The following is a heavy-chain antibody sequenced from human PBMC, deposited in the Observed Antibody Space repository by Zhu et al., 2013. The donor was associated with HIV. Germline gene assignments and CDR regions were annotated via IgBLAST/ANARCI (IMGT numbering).Heavy chain of an antibody. Sequence: SGAEVRSLGRTVKISCKVSGYTFTDYYMHWVANRTPGKGLEWMGWISGNNDDANIVQRFQGRVTMTTDTSTTTAYMELRSLRSDDTAVYYCARASRWGIDYWGQGTLVTVSS. CDR2: ISGNNDDA. D-gene: IGHD7-27*01. J-gene: IGHJ4*02. CDR1: GYTFTDYY. CDR3: ARASRWGIDY. V-gene: IGHV1-18*04.